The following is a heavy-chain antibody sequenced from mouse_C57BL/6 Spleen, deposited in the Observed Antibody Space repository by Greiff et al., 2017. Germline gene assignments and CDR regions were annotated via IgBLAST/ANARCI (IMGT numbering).Heavy chain of an antibody. CDR3: ARIYYGNYERSFGYAMDY. Sequence: QVQLQQSGAELMKPGASVKLSCKASGYTFTSYWMHWVKQRPGRGLEWIGRIDPNSGGTKYNEKFKSKATLTVDKPSSTAYMQLSSLTSEDSAVYYCARIYYGNYERSFGYAMDYWGQGTSVTVSS. V-gene: IGHV1-72*01. D-gene: IGHD2-1*01. J-gene: IGHJ4*01. CDR2: IDPNSGGT. CDR1: GYTFTSYW.